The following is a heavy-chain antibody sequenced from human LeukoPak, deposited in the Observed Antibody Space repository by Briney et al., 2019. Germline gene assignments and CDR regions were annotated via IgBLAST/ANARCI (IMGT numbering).Heavy chain of an antibody. D-gene: IGHD3-10*01. J-gene: IGHJ4*02. CDR2: ISSSTSTI. CDR1: GFTFSDYH. V-gene: IGHV3-11*01. CDR3: VRLYYYGSGSYRY. Sequence: KPGGSLRLSCAASGFTFSDYHMNWLRQAPGKGLEWVSYISSSTSTIYYADSVKGRFTISRDNAKSSLYLQMDSLRAEDTAVYYCVRLYYYGSGSYRYWGQGTLVTVSS.